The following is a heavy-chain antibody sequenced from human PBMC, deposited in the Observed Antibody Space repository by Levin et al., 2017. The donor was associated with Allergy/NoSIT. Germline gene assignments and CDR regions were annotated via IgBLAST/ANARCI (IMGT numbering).Heavy chain of an antibody. CDR3: ARSHPSYRDCSGGSCYSGPLNWFDP. Sequence: GESLKISCKGSGYSFTSYWIGWVRQMPGKGLEWMGIIYPGDSDTRYSPSFQGQVTISADKSISTAYLQWSSLKASDTAMYYCARSHPSYRDCSGGSCYSGPLNWFDPWGQGTLVTVS. D-gene: IGHD2-15*01. V-gene: IGHV5-51*01. CDR2: IYPGDSDT. J-gene: IGHJ5*02. CDR1: GYSFTSYW.